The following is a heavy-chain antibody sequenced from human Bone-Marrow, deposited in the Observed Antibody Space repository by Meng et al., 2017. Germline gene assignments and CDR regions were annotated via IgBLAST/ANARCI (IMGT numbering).Heavy chain of an antibody. D-gene: IGHD4-11*01. J-gene: IGHJ4*02. V-gene: IGHV4-34*01. CDR2: INHSGST. CDR3: ARGPTTMAHDFDY. CDR1: GGSFSDYY. Sequence: QGQLQQWGAGLLKPSETLSLTCVVSGGSFSDYYWSWIRQPPGKGLKWIGEINHSGSTNYNPSLESRATISVDTSQNNLSLKLSSVTAADSAVYYCARGPTTMAHDFDYWGQGTLVTVSS.